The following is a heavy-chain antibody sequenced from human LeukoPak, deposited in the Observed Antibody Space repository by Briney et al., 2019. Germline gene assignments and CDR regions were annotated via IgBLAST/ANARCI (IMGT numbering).Heavy chain of an antibody. V-gene: IGHV4-61*08. CDR3: AREYSAFDY. CDR1: GDPITSHSDY. J-gene: IGHJ4*02. Sequence: PSETLSLTCTVSGDPITSHSDYKWTWIRQPPGKGLEWIGYIYDSGSTNYDPSLKSRVTISVDTSKNQFSLKLTSVTGADTAVYYCAREYSAFDYWGQGTLVTVSS. CDR2: IYDSGST. D-gene: IGHD5-12*01.